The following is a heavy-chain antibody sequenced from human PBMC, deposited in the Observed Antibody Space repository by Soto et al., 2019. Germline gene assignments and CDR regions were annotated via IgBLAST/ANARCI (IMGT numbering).Heavy chain of an antibody. CDR1: GYTFTSLG. Sequence: QVQLVQSGAEAKTPGASVKVSCNASGYTFTSLGITWVRQAPGQGLEWMGWINTYKGNTTYAQKFQVRVTMTTDTSTSTHYMDLESIGSDDTAMYYCASSPLRDGYNYADDWGQGTLVTVSS. CDR2: INTYKGNT. V-gene: IGHV1-18*04. J-gene: IGHJ4*02. CDR3: ASSPLRDGYNYADD. D-gene: IGHD5-12*01.